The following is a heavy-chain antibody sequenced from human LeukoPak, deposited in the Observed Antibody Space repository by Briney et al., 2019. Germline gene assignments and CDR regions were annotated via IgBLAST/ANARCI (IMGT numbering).Heavy chain of an antibody. CDR2: IYTSGST. D-gene: IGHD3-3*01. V-gene: IGHV4-4*07. Sequence: SETLSLTCTVSGGSISSYYWSWIRQPAGKGLEWIGCIYTSGSTNYNPSLKSRVTMSVDTSKNQFSLKLSSVTAADTAVYYCVRVVSDDFWSGYPPGGMDVWGQGTTVTVSS. CDR1: GGSISSYY. CDR3: VRVVSDDFWSGYPPGGMDV. J-gene: IGHJ6*02.